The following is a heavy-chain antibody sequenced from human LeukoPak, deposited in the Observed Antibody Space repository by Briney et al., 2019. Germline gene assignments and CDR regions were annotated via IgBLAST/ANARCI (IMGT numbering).Heavy chain of an antibody. CDR1: GFTFSSYA. V-gene: IGHV3-23*01. Sequence: PGGSLRLSCVASGFTFSSYAMSWVRQAPGKGLEWVSAISGSGGSTYYADSVKGRFTISRDNSKNTLYLQMNSLRAEDTAVYYCAKDWYCSSTSCSLYYYSYGMDVWGKGTTVTVSS. J-gene: IGHJ6*04. CDR2: ISGSGGST. D-gene: IGHD2-2*01. CDR3: AKDWYCSSTSCSLYYYSYGMDV.